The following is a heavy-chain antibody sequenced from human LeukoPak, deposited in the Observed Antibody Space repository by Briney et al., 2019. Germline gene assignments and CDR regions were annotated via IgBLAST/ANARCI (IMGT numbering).Heavy chain of an antibody. CDR3: ARNRDGYNSFDY. Sequence: SETLSLTCTVSGGSINNGGYYWSWIRQHPGKGLEWIGYIYYSGSSYYNPSLRSRVTISVDTSKNHFSLKLSSVTGADTAVYYCARNRDGYNSFDYWGQGTLVTVSS. D-gene: IGHD5-24*01. J-gene: IGHJ4*02. CDR1: GGSINNGGYY. V-gene: IGHV4-31*03. CDR2: IYYSGSS.